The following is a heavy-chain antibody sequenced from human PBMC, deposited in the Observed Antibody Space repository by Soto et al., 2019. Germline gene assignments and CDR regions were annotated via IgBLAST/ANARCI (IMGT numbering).Heavy chain of an antibody. D-gene: IGHD1-20*01. CDR2: ISGSGGST. J-gene: IGHJ6*03. Sequence: GGSLRLSCAASGFTFRNYAMTWVRQAPGKGLEWVSGISGSGGSTDYADSVKGRFTISRDNSKNTLYLQMNSLRAEDTAVYYCAKVSSFSPHYYYNMDVWGKGNTVTVSS. CDR3: AKVSSFSPHYYYNMDV. V-gene: IGHV3-23*01. CDR1: GFTFRNYA.